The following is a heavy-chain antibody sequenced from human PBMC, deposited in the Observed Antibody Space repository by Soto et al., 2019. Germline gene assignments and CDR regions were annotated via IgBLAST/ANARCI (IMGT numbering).Heavy chain of an antibody. CDR3: AIARLGAGPYPYCMDV. CDR2: INHSGST. V-gene: IGHV4-34*01. Sequence: SETLSLTCAVYGGSFSGYYWSWIRQPPGKGLEWIGEINHSGSTNYNPSLKSRVTIPVDTSKNQFSLKLSSVTAADTAVYYCAIARLGAGPYPYCMDVWGQGTTVTVSS. J-gene: IGHJ6*02. CDR1: GGSFSGYY. D-gene: IGHD6-13*01.